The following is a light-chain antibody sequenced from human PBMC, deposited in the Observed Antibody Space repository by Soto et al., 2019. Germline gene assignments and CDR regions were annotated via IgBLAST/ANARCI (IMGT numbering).Light chain of an antibody. CDR3: SSYAGNNGDV. Sequence: QSALTQPPSASGSPGQSVTISCTGTSSDVGGYNFVSWYQQHPGKAPKLMIYEVSKRPSGVPDHFSGSKSGNTASLTVSGLQAGDEADYYCSSYAGNNGDVFGTGTKLTVL. J-gene: IGLJ1*01. CDR2: EVS. V-gene: IGLV2-8*01. CDR1: SSDVGGYNF.